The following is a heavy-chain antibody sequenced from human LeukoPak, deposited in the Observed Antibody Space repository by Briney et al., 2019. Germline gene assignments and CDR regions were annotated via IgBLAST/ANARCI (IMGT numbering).Heavy chain of an antibody. D-gene: IGHD2-2*01. V-gene: IGHV3-48*01. CDR2: ISSSSSTI. Sequence: GGSLRLSCAASGFTFSSYSMNWVRQAPGKGLEWVSYISSSSSTIYYADSVKGRYTISRDNAKNSLYLQMNSLRAEDTAVYYCARSGYCSSTSYTDGYYYGMDVWGQGTTVTVSS. CDR3: ARSGYCSSTSYTDGYYYGMDV. CDR1: GFTFSSYS. J-gene: IGHJ6*02.